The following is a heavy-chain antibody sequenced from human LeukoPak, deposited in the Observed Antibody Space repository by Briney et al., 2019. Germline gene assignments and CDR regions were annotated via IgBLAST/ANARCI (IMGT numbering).Heavy chain of an antibody. CDR1: GFTFSSYG. V-gene: IGHV3-30*02. J-gene: IGHJ5*02. CDR2: IRNTGHDD. CDR3: AKEVASGYSYDT. Sequence: GGSLRLSCAASGFTFSSYGMHWVRQAPGKGLEWVAFIRNTGHDDYYIDSVRGRFTISGDNSKNTLYLQMNGLRAEDTAVYYCAKEVASGYSYDTWGQGTLVTVSS. D-gene: IGHD5-18*01.